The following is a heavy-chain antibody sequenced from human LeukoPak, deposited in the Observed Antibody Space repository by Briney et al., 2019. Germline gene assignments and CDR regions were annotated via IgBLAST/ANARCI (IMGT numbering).Heavy chain of an antibody. CDR2: INPNSGGT. J-gene: IGHJ4*02. V-gene: IGHV1-2*02. CDR3: ARGDFDWLNYRGFDY. CDR1: GYTFTGYY. Sequence: GASVKVSCKASGYTFTGYYMHWVRQAPGQGLEWMGWINPNSGGTNYAQKFQGRVTMTRDTSISTAYMELSRLRSDDTAVYYCARGDFDWLNYRGFDYWGQGTLVTVPS. D-gene: IGHD3-9*01.